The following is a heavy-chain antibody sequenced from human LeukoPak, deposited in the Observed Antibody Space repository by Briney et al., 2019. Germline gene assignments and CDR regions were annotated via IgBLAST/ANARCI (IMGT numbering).Heavy chain of an antibody. CDR2: MYYSGST. CDR3: ARTDSGFAVGATYYYYYMDV. J-gene: IGHJ6*03. D-gene: IGHD1-26*01. CDR1: GGSISSGSYY. V-gene: IGHV4-39*07. Sequence: SETLSLTCTVSGGSISSGSYYWGWIRQPPGKGLEWIGSMYYSGSTYYNPSLKSRVTISVDTSKNQFSLKLSSVTAADTAVYYCARTDSGFAVGATYYYYYMDVWGKGTTVTISS.